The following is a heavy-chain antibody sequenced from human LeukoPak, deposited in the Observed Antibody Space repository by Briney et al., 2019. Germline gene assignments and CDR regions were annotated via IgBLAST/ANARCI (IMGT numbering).Heavy chain of an antibody. CDR1: GFSFSDYA. D-gene: IGHD2-15*01. V-gene: IGHV3-23*01. Sequence: GGSRRLSCAASGFSFSDYAMSWVRRAPGKGLGWVSTISYSGSSTYYADAVKGRFTISRDNSGNTVYLQMNSLRAEDTAIYYCAKDSARVVVLGYFDYWGQGTLVTVSS. CDR2: ISYSGSST. CDR3: AKDSARVVVLGYFDY. J-gene: IGHJ4*02.